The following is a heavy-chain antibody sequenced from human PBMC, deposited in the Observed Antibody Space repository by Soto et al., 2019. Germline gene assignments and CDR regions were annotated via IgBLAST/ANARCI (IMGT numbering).Heavy chain of an antibody. D-gene: IGHD3-22*01. Sequence: ALVKVSCKASGYTFTGYYMHWVRQAPGQGLEWMGWINPNSGGTNYAQKFQGWVTMTRDTSISTAYMELSRLRSDDTAVYYCATKYYYDSSGKYGMDVWGQGTTVTVSS. CDR2: INPNSGGT. V-gene: IGHV1-2*04. CDR3: ATKYYYDSSGKYGMDV. J-gene: IGHJ6*02. CDR1: GYTFTGYY.